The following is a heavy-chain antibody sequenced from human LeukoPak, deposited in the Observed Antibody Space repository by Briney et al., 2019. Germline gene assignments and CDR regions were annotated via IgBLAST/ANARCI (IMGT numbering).Heavy chain of an antibody. J-gene: IGHJ4*02. Sequence: GGSLTLFCAASGFIFSIYPMRCVREAPGKGREWVSAITCSGGNTHYADSEKGRLTISRDNSKNTVFLPMNSLRAEDTAVYYFAKWEDFDVFTAYYVSDYWGQGPLVTVSS. V-gene: IGHV3-23*01. CDR3: AKWEDFDVFTAYYVSDY. CDR1: GFIFSIYP. CDR2: ITCSGGNT. D-gene: IGHD3-9*01.